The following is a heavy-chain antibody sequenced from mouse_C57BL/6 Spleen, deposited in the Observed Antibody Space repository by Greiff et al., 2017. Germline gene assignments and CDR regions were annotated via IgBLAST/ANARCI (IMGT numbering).Heavy chain of an antibody. D-gene: IGHD2-4*01. J-gene: IGHJ3*01. CDR3: TFYDDDGIAY. CDR2: IDPENGDT. Sequence: VQLQQSGAELVRPGASVKLSCTASGFNIKDDYMHWVKQRPEQGLEWIGWIDPENGDTEYASKFQGKATITADTSSNTAYLQLSSLTSEDTAVYYCTFYDDDGIAYWGQGTLVTVSA. CDR1: GFNIKDDY. V-gene: IGHV14-4*01.